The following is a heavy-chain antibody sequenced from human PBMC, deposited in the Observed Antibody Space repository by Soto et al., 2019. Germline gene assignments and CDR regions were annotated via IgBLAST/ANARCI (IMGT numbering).Heavy chain of an antibody. D-gene: IGHD5-12*01. V-gene: IGHV3-33*01. CDR3: ARGPSGYDPRVNFDY. CDR1: GFTFSSYG. J-gene: IGHJ4*02. CDR2: IWYDGSNK. Sequence: QVQLVESGGGVVQPGRSLRLSCAASGFTFSSYGMHWVRQAPGKGLEWVAVIWYDGSNKYYADSVKGRFTISRDNSKNTLYLQMNSLRAEDTAVYYCARGPSGYDPRVNFDYWGQGALVTVSS.